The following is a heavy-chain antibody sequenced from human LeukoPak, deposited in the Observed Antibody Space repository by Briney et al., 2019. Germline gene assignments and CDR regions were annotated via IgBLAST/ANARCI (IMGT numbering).Heavy chain of an antibody. CDR1: GFTFSSYS. CDR2: ISSSSSYI. CDR3: ARVMRSYSSSWWVDY. J-gene: IGHJ4*02. Sequence: GGSLRLSCAASGFTFSSYSMNWVRQAPGKGLEWVSSISSSSSYIYYADSVKGRFTISRDNAKNSLYLQMNSLRAEDTAVYYCARVMRSYSSSWWVDYWAREPWSPSPQ. V-gene: IGHV3-21*01. D-gene: IGHD6-13*01.